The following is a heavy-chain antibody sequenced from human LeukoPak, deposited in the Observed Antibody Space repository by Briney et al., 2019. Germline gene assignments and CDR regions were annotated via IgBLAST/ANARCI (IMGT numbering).Heavy chain of an antibody. CDR1: GGSISSYY. CDR3: ARGDYVWGSYRPTYYFDY. D-gene: IGHD3-16*02. V-gene: IGHV4-59*01. CDR2: IYYSGST. Sequence: PSETLSLTCTVSGGSISSYYWSWIRQPPGKGLEWIGYIYYSGSTNYNPSLKSRVTISVDTSKNQFSLKLSSVTAADTAVYYCARGDYVWGSYRPTYYFDYWGQGTLVTVSS. J-gene: IGHJ4*02.